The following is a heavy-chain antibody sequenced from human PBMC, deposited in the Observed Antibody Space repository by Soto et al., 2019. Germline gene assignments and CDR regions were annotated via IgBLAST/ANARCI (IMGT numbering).Heavy chain of an antibody. CDR2: IIPIFGTT. J-gene: IGHJ5*02. CDR3: ARASDSTWYNWFDP. D-gene: IGHD6-13*01. CDR1: GGYFSRNG. V-gene: IGHV1-69*01. Sequence: QVQLVQSGAEVKKPGSSVKISCKTSGGYFSRNGISWVRQAPGQGLEWMGGIIPIFGTTNYAHKFRGRVTVTADESTGTVYMVMNSLRSEDTAVYYCARASDSTWYNWFDPWGQGTLVTVSS.